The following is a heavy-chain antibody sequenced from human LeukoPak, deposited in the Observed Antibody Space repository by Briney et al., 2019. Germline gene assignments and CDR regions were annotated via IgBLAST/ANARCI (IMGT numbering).Heavy chain of an antibody. CDR1: GGSFSSYY. Sequence: SETLSLTCTVSGGSFSSYYWSWIRQPVGKGLEWIGRIYSSGSTNYNPSLKSRVIMSIETSKNQCSLKLSSVTAADTAVYYCARDHSQAGESGVPTDYWGQGILVIVSS. D-gene: IGHD3-3*01. CDR2: IYSSGST. J-gene: IGHJ4*02. CDR3: ARDHSQAGESGVPTDY. V-gene: IGHV4-4*07.